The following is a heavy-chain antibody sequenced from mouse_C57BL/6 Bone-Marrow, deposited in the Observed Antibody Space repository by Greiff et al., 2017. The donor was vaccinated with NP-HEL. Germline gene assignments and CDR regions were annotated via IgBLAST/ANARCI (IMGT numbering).Heavy chain of an antibody. CDR3: AREDNYYGSSYDY. J-gene: IGHJ2*01. CDR1: GYTFTDYN. V-gene: IGHV1-22*01. D-gene: IGHD1-1*01. CDR2: INPNNGGT. Sequence: EVKLQESGPELVKPGASVKMSCKASGYTFTDYNMHWVKQSHGKSLEWIGYINPNNGGTSYNQKFKGKATLTVNKSSSTAYMELRILTSEDSAVYYLAREDNYYGSSYDYWGQGTTLTVSS.